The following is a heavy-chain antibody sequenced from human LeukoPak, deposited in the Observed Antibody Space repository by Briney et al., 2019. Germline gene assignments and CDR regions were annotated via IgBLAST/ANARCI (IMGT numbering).Heavy chain of an antibody. J-gene: IGHJ4*02. CDR2: IYSGGST. D-gene: IGHD3-9*01. CDR3: ARGGLRYFDWLRFDY. Sequence: GGSLRLSCAASGFTVSSNYMSWVRQAPGKGLEWVSVIYSGGSTYYADSVKGRFTISRDNSKNTLYLQMNSLSAEDTAVYYCARGGLRYFDWLRFDYWGQGTLVTVSS. CDR1: GFTVSSNY. V-gene: IGHV3-53*01.